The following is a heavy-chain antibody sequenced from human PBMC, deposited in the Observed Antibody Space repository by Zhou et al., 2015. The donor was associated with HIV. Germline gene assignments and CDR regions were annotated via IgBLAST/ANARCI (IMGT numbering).Heavy chain of an antibody. D-gene: IGHD3-22*01. CDR1: GGTFSSYT. CDR3: ARVTPYDSSGYSSYYFDY. V-gene: IGHV1-69*02. J-gene: IGHJ4*02. CDR2: IIPILGIA. Sequence: QVQLVQSGAEVKKPGSSVKVSCKASGGTFSSYTISWVRQAPGQGLEWMGRIIPILGIANYAQKFQGRVTITADKSTSTAYMELSSLRSEDTAVYYCARVTPYDSSGYSSYYFDYWGQGTLVTVSS.